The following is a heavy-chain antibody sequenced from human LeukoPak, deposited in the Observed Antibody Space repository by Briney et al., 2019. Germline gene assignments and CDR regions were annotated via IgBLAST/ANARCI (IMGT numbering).Heavy chain of an antibody. J-gene: IGHJ3*02. CDR2: IKKDGSET. V-gene: IGHV3-7*01. CDR1: GFTFSDHW. CDR3: VRSACARCAFNI. Sequence: PGGSLRLSCVASGFTFSDHWMTWVGQAPGQGLEWVANIKKDGSETNYVDSVKGRFSISRDNAKNSLFLQANSLRAEDTALYFCVRSACARCAFNIWGQGTMVTVSS.